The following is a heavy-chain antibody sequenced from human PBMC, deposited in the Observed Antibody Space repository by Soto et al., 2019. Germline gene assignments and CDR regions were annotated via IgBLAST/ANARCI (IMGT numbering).Heavy chain of an antibody. CDR3: ASSVPYYYGSGSSEYYFDY. CDR2: IIPIFGTA. D-gene: IGHD3-10*01. Sequence: QVQLVQSGAEVKKPGSSVKVSCKASGGTFSSYAISWVRQAPGQGLEWMGGIIPIFGTANYAQKFQGRVTITADESTSTAYMELSSLRSEDTAVYYCASSVPYYYGSGSSEYYFDYWGQGTLVTVSS. J-gene: IGHJ4*02. CDR1: GGTFSSYA. V-gene: IGHV1-69*12.